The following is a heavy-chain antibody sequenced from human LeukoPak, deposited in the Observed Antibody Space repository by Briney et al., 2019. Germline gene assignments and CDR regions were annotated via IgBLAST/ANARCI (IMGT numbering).Heavy chain of an antibody. J-gene: IGHJ3*02. D-gene: IGHD6-19*01. CDR1: GYTFTSYG. CDR2: ISAYNGNT. Sequence: ASVKVSCKASGYTFTSYGISWVRQAPGQGLEWMGWISAYNGNTNYAQKLQGRVTMTTDTSTSTAYMELRSLRSDDTAVYYCARARYSSGWYSGAFDIWGQGTMVTVSS. CDR3: ARARYSSGWYSGAFDI. V-gene: IGHV1-18*01.